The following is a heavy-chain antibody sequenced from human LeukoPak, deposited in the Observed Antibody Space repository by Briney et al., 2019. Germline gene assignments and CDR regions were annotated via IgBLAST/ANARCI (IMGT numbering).Heavy chain of an antibody. D-gene: IGHD3-22*01. CDR1: GFTFSSYA. J-gene: IGHJ4*02. Sequence: PGGSLRLSCAASGFTFSSYAMSWVRQAPGKGLEWVSAISGSGGSTYYADSVKGRFTISRDNSKNTLYLQMNSLRAEDTAVYYCAKDYYDSSGYYVRYNYWGQGTLVTVSS. CDR2: ISGSGGST. V-gene: IGHV3-23*01. CDR3: AKDYYDSSGYYVRYNY.